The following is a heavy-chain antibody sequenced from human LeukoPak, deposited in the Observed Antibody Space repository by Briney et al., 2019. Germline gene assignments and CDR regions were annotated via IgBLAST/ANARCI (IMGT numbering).Heavy chain of an antibody. CDR1: GCTFTGYY. CDR3: ARDRTRTGYSSGWYHDY. D-gene: IGHD6-19*01. V-gene: IGHV1-2*02. CDR2: INPNRGGT. Sequence: ASVKVSCKASGCTFTGYYMRWVRRAPGQGLEWMGWINPNRGGTNYAQKFQGRVTMTRDTSISTAYMELSRLRSDDTAVYYCARDRTRTGYSSGWYHDYWGQGTLITVSS. J-gene: IGHJ4*02.